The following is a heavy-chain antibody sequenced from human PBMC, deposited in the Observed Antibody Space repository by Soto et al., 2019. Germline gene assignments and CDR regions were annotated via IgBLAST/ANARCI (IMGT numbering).Heavy chain of an antibody. CDR1: SGSISSSNW. V-gene: IGHV4-4*02. CDR2: IYHSGST. D-gene: IGHD2-15*01. Sequence: QVQLQESGPGLVKPSGTLSLTCAVSSGSISSSNWWSWVRQPPGKGLEWIGEIYHSGSTNYNPSLKSRVTISVDKSKNQFSLKLSSVTAADTAVYYCARGETILGYCSGGSCYPSRYFDYWGQGTLVTVSS. CDR3: ARGETILGYCSGGSCYPSRYFDY. J-gene: IGHJ4*02.